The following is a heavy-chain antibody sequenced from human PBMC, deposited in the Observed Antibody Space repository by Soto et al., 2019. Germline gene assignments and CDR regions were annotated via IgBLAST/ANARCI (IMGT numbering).Heavy chain of an antibody. D-gene: IGHD5-12*01. CDR2: IYYSGST. J-gene: IGHJ4*02. CDR3: ARHTSGYSGYDSGGFDY. V-gene: IGHV4-39*01. CDR1: GGSISNSSYY. Sequence: QLQLQESGPGLVKPSETLSLTCTVSGGSISNSSYYWGWIRQPPGKGLEWIGSIYYSGSTYYNPSLKSRVTISVDTSKNQFSLKLSSVTAADPAVYYCARHTSGYSGYDSGGFDYWGQGTLVTVSS.